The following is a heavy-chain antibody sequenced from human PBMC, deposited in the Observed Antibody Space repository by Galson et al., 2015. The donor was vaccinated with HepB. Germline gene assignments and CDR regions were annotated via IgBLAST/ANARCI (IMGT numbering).Heavy chain of an antibody. CDR3: GRGGLRWPPTDDY. Sequence: SETLSLTCTVSGGSISSSSYYWGWIRQPPGKGLEWIGSIYYSGSTYYNPSLKSRVTISVDTSKNQFSLKLSSVTAADTAVYYCGRGGLRWPPTDDYWGQGTLVTVSS. D-gene: IGHD4-23*01. CDR2: IYYSGST. J-gene: IGHJ4*02. CDR1: GGSISSSSYY. V-gene: IGHV4-39*01.